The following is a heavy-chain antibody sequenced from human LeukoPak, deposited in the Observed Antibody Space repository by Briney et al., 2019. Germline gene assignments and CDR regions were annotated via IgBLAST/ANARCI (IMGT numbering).Heavy chain of an antibody. V-gene: IGHV3-30*02. CDR3: AKGPEGYYDSRGAFDI. CDR2: IRYDGSNK. J-gene: IGHJ3*02. Sequence: GGSLRLSCAASGLIFSTYGMHWVRQAPGKGLEWVALIRYDGSNKYHADSVKGRFTISRDNSKDTLYLQMNSLRAEDTAMYYCAKGPEGYYDSRGAFDIWGQGTMVTVSS. CDR1: GLIFSTYG. D-gene: IGHD3-22*01.